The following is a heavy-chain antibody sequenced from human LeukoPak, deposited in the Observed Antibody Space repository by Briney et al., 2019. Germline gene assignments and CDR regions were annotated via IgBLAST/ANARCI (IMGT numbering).Heavy chain of an antibody. CDR1: GFSLSTSGVG. Sequence: SGPTLVKPTQTLTLTCTFSGFSLSTSGVGVGWIRQPPGKALEWLALIYWNDDKRYSPSLKSRLTITKDTSKNQVVLTMTNMDPVDTATYYCAHIPGLWFGELLYSYPYYFDYWGQGTLVTDSS. J-gene: IGHJ4*02. CDR3: AHIPGLWFGELLYSYPYYFDY. D-gene: IGHD3-10*01. V-gene: IGHV2-5*01. CDR2: IYWNDDK.